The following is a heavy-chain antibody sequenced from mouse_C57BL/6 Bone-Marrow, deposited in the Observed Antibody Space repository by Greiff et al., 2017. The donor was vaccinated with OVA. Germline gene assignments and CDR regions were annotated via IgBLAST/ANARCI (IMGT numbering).Heavy chain of an antibody. V-gene: IGHV1-55*01. CDR1: GYTFTSYW. CDR2: IYPGSGST. Sequence: VKLQQPGAELVKPGASVKMSCKASGYTFTSYWITWVKQRPGQGLEWIGDIYPGSGSTNYNEKFKSKATLTVDKSSSTAYMQLSSLTSEDSAVYYCARKSRGGLYYAMDYWGQGTSVTVSS. CDR3: ARKSRGGLYYAMDY. J-gene: IGHJ4*01. D-gene: IGHD1-1*01.